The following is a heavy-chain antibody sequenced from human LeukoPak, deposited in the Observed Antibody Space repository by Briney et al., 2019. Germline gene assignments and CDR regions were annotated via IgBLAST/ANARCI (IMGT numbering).Heavy chain of an antibody. Sequence: ASVKVSCKASGGTFSSYAISWVRQAPGQGLEWMGWISGYNGNTNYAQKVQGRVTMTTDTSTSTAYMELRSLRSDDTAVYYCARGGSGYCSGGSCPYNWFDPWGQGTLVTVSS. V-gene: IGHV1-18*01. CDR2: ISGYNGNT. J-gene: IGHJ5*02. CDR1: GGTFSSYA. D-gene: IGHD2-15*01. CDR3: ARGGSGYCSGGSCPYNWFDP.